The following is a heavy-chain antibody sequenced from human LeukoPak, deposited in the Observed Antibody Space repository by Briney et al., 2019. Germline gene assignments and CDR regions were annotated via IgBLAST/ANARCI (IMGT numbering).Heavy chain of an antibody. CDR1: GFSFSSYS. CDR3: AVRAGTSVYYYYYYMDV. J-gene: IGHJ6*03. CDR2: ISSSSGYI. Sequence: PGGSLRLSCAASGFSFSSYSMNWVRQAPGKGLEWVSSISSSSGYIYYVDSVKGRFTISRDNAKNSLYLQMNSLRAEDTAVYYCAVRAGTSVYYYYYYMDVWGKGTTVTISS. V-gene: IGHV3-21*04. D-gene: IGHD6-19*01.